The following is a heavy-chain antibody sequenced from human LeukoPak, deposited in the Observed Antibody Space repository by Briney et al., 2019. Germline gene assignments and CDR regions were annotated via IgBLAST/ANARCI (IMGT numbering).Heavy chain of an antibody. J-gene: IGHJ4*02. CDR1: GSTFSSYW. CDR2: INQDGSEK. V-gene: IGHV3-7*01. CDR3: ARARDCGSTSCWGLFDY. Sequence: GGSLRLSCAASGSTFSSYWMIWARQAPGKVLEWVAGINQDGSEKYYVDSVKGRFTISRDNAQNSLYLQMNSLRAEDTAMYYCARARDCGSTSCWGLFDYWGQGTLVPVSS. D-gene: IGHD2-2*01.